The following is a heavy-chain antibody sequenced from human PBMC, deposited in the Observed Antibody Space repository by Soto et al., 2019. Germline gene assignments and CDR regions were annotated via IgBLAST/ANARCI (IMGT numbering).Heavy chain of an antibody. V-gene: IGHV3-23*01. D-gene: IGHD6-19*01. CDR2: FSATSENT. CDR3: AKARDQQWVRLPFDY. CDR1: GFFFSSYT. J-gene: IGHJ4*02. Sequence: EVQLLASGGGLVQPGGSLRLSCVGSGFFFSSYTMTWVRQAPGKGLEWVSSFSATSENTYYADSVRGRFTISRDNSKNTLFLQMNSRTAEDTAMYYCAKARDQQWVRLPFDYWGQGSLVIVSS.